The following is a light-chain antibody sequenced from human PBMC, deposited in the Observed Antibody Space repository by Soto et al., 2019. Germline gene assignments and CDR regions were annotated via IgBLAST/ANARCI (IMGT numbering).Light chain of an antibody. CDR3: MIWQSNGSV. CDR1: IDISVRLYN. Sequence: QAVLTQPPANSACSGESARLTCSLPIDISVRLYNIFWYQQKPGSPPRYLLYYFSDSDKGQGSGVPSRFSGSKDASANAGILVISALQSDDEADYYCMIWQSNGSVFGTGTKVTV. V-gene: IGLV5-37*01. J-gene: IGLJ1*01. CDR2: YFSDSDK.